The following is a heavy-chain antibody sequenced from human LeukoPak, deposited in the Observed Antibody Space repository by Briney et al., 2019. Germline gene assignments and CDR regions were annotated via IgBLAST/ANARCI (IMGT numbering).Heavy chain of an antibody. D-gene: IGHD4/OR15-4a*01. J-gene: IGHJ4*02. CDR3: ARSATKDDYYYFDY. CDR1: GGSINSYY. Sequence: SETLSLTCTVSGGSINSYYWSWIRQPPGKGLEWIGYIYTSGRTNYNPSLKSRVTISVDTSKSQFSLKLSSVTAADTAVYYCARSATKDDYYYFDYWGQGTLVTVSS. V-gene: IGHV4-4*09. CDR2: IYTSGRT.